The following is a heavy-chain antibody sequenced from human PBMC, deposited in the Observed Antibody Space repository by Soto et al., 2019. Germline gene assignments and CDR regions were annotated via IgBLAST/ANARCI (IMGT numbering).Heavy chain of an antibody. J-gene: IGHJ6*02. CDR2: IIAYNGNT. D-gene: IGHD2-2*02. V-gene: IGHV1-18*04. CDR1: GYTFTSYG. Sequence: QVQLVQSGAEVKKPGASVKVSCKASGYTFTSYGISWVRQAPGQGLEWMGWIIAYNGNTNYAQKLHGRVTMTTDTSTSIAYMELRSLRSDDTAVYYCSRDSAIVVVPSAIPIYYYYYGMDIWGQGTTVTVSS. CDR3: SRDSAIVVVPSAIPIYYYYYGMDI.